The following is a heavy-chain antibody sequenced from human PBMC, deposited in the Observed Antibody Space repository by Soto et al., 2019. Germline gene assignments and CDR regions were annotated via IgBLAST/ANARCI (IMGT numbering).Heavy chain of an antibody. J-gene: IGHJ6*03. CDR1: GFTFSSYD. CDR2: IGTAGYT. CDR3: ARDKGLWFGEGRYYYYYMDV. V-gene: IGHV3-13*01. D-gene: IGHD3-10*01. Sequence: GGSLRLSCAASGFTFSSYDMHWVRQATGKGLECVSAIGTAGYTYYAGSVKGRFTISRDNAKNSLYLQMNSLRAEDTAVYYCARDKGLWFGEGRYYYYYMDVWGKGTTVTVSS.